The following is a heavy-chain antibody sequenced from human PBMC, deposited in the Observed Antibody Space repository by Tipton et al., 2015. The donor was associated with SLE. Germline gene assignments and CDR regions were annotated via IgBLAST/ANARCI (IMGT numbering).Heavy chain of an antibody. J-gene: IGHJ6*03. Sequence: TLSLTCTVSGGSLSSSSYYCGWIRQPPGKGLEWFGCIYYSGSTYYNPSPKSRVTISVDTSKNQFSLKLSSVTAADTAVYYCARQEARHYYYYYYMDVWGKGTTVTVSS. CDR1: GGSLSSSSYY. CDR2: IYYSGST. V-gene: IGHV4-39*01. D-gene: IGHD6-6*01. CDR3: ARQEARHYYYYYYMDV.